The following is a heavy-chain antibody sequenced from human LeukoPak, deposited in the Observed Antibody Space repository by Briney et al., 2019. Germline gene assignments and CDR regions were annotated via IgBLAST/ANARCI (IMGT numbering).Heavy chain of an antibody. J-gene: IGHJ4*02. CDR1: GFIFSNYG. D-gene: IGHD1-26*01. Sequence: PGGSLRLSCAASGFIFSNYGMNWVRQAPGKGLEWVSTISGGGGSTYYADFVKGRFTISRDNSKNTLYLQVNSLRAEDTAVYYCAKGGKWDVTPFDYWGQGTLVTVSS. V-gene: IGHV3-23*01. CDR3: AKGGKWDVTPFDY. CDR2: ISGGGGST.